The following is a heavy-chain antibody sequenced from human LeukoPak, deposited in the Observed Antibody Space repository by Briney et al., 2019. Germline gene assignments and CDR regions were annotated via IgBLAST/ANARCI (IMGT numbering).Heavy chain of an antibody. V-gene: IGHV1-18*04. CDR2: ISAYNGNT. D-gene: IGHD3-16*02. CDR1: GYTFTGYY. J-gene: IGHJ4*02. Sequence: ASVKVSCKASGYTFTGYYMHWVRQAPGQGLEWMGWISAYNGNTNYAQKLQGRVTMTTDTSTSTAYMELRSLRSDDTAVYYCARDLSIRDYVWGSYRYTNYFDYWGQGTLVTVSS. CDR3: ARDLSIRDYVWGSYRYTNYFDY.